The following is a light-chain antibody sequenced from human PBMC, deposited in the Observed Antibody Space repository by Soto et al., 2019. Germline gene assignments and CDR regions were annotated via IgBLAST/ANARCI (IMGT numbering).Light chain of an antibody. V-gene: IGKV1-33*01. J-gene: IGKJ1*01. CDR2: DAS. CDR3: QQYHIYSWT. Sequence: SPITHSSSSLSAPLGDGVTVPCQASQDIYKYLNWYQQKPGKAPKLLIYDASNLESGVPSRFSASGSGTEFSLTINSLQADDFATYYCQQYHIYSWTFGQGTKVDIK. CDR1: QDIYKY.